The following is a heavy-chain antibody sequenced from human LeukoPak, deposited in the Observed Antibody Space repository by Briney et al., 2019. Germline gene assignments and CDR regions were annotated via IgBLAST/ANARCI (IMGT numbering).Heavy chain of an antibody. CDR3: AKLGQGYGDLVDAFDI. Sequence: GGSLRLSCAASGFTFSSYAMSWVRQAPGKGLEWVSAISGSGGSTYYADSVKGRFTISRDNSKNTLYLQMNSLRAEDTAVYYCAKLGQGYGDLVDAFDIWGQGTMVTVSS. CDR1: GFTFSSYA. D-gene: IGHD4-17*01. V-gene: IGHV3-23*01. J-gene: IGHJ3*02. CDR2: ISGSGGST.